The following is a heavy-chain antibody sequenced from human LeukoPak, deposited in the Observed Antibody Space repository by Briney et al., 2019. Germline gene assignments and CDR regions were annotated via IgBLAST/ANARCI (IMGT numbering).Heavy chain of an antibody. Sequence: ASVKVSCKASGGTFSSYAISWVRQAPGQGLEWMGRIIPILGIANYAQKFQGRVTITADKSTSTAYMELSSLRSEDTAVYYCARYPFSKHYYDSSGYYGYFGYWGQGTLVTVSS. D-gene: IGHD3-22*01. J-gene: IGHJ4*02. CDR3: ARYPFSKHYYDSSGYYGYFGY. V-gene: IGHV1-69*04. CDR2: IIPILGIA. CDR1: GGTFSSYA.